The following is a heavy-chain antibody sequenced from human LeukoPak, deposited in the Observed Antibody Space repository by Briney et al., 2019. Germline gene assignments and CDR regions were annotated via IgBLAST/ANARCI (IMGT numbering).Heavy chain of an antibody. D-gene: IGHD3-3*01. V-gene: IGHV3-7*01. CDR3: ARGLEWVDY. CDR2: IKQDGSEK. Sequence: GGSLRLSCAASGFTFSDYWMSLVRQAPGKGLEWVGNIKQDGSEKFYVDSVKGRFTISRDNAKNSLYLQMNSLRAEDTAVYYCARGLEWVDYWGQGTLVTVSS. J-gene: IGHJ4*02. CDR1: GFTFSDYW.